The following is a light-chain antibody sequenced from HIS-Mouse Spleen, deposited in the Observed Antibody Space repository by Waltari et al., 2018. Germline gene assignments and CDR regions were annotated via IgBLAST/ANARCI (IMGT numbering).Light chain of an antibody. V-gene: IGLV2-8*01. CDR2: EVS. CDR3: SSYAGSNNSLYV. Sequence: QSALTQPPSASGSPGQSVTISCTGTSSDVGGYNYVSWYQQHPGKAPKLMIYEVSKGPSGVPVRFSGSKSGNTASLTVSGLQAEDEADYYCSSYAGSNNSLYVFGTGTKVTVL. J-gene: IGLJ1*01. CDR1: SSDVGGYNY.